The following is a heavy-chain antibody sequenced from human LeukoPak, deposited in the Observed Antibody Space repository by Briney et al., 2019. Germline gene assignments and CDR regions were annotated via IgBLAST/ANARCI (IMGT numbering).Heavy chain of an antibody. CDR3: ARESIFEYSSSSEFDY. Sequence: RASVKVSCKASGGTFSSYAISWVRQAPGQGLEWMGRIIPILGIANYAQKFQGRVTITADKSTSTAYMELSSLRSEDTAVYYCARESIFEYSSSSEFDYWGQGTLVTVSS. D-gene: IGHD6-6*01. J-gene: IGHJ4*02. V-gene: IGHV1-69*04. CDR1: GGTFSSYA. CDR2: IIPILGIA.